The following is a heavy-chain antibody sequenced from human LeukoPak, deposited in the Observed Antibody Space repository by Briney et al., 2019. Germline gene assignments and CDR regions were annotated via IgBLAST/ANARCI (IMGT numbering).Heavy chain of an antibody. Sequence: SETLSLTCTVSGGSISISSYYWRWIPQPPGKGLEWIGSIYYSGSTYYNPALKSRVTISVDTSKNQFSLKLSSVTAADTAVYYCARVSVGGYTLFFEYNWFDPWGQGTLVTVSS. CDR1: GGSISISSYY. V-gene: IGHV4-39*01. CDR2: IYYSGST. J-gene: IGHJ5*02. D-gene: IGHD5-24*01. CDR3: ARVSVGGYTLFFEYNWFDP.